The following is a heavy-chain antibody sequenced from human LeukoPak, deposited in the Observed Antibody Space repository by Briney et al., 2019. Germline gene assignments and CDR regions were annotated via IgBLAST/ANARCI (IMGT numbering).Heavy chain of an antibody. Sequence: GASVKVSCKASGYTFTGCYMHWVRQAPGQGLEWMGRINPNSGGTNYAQKFQGRVTMTRDTSISTAYMELSRLRSDDTAVYYCARDTAMVYYFDYWGQGTLVTVSS. J-gene: IGHJ4*02. CDR1: GYTFTGCY. D-gene: IGHD5-18*01. CDR2: INPNSGGT. CDR3: ARDTAMVYYFDY. V-gene: IGHV1-2*06.